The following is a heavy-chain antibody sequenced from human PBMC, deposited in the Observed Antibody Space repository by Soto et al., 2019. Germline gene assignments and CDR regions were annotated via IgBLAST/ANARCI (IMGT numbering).Heavy chain of an antibody. D-gene: IGHD3-10*01. CDR3: ARYYYGSGARFDP. J-gene: IGHJ5*02. CDR2: IYYSGST. V-gene: IGHV4-59*08. Sequence: SETLSLTCTVSGGSISSYYWSWIRQPPGKGLEWIGYIYYSGSTNYNPSLKSRVTISVDTSKNQFSLKLSSVTAADTAVYYCARYYYGSGARFDPWGQGTLVTVSS. CDR1: GGSISSYY.